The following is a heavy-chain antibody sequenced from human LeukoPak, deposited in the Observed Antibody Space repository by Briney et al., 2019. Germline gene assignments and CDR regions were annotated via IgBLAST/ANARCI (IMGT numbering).Heavy chain of an antibody. V-gene: IGHV1-69*04. Sequence: ASVKVSCKASGGTFSSYAISWVRQSPGQGLEWMGRIIPILGIANYAQKFQGRVTITADKSTSTAYMELSSLRSEDTAVYYCAQSSYRLKTKMTAPPPDWGQGTLVTVSS. CDR1: GGTFSSYA. CDR2: IIPILGIA. D-gene: IGHD3-16*02. CDR3: AQSSYRLKTKMTAPPPD. J-gene: IGHJ4*02.